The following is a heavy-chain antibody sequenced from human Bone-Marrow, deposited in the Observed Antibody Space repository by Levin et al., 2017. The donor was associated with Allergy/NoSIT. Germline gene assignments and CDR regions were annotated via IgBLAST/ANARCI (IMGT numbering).Heavy chain of an antibody. D-gene: IGHD2-2*01. J-gene: IGHJ3*02. V-gene: IGHV5-51*01. CDR1: GNSFVNYW. CDR2: ISPAISDI. Sequence: GGSLRLSCKGSGNSFVNYWIAWVRQMPGKGPEWMGIISPAISDIRYSPSFQGRVTISVDRSISTAFLQWTSLKASDSAIYYCASPGEECSSTACFAKPLEIWGQGTLVTVS. CDR3: ASPGEECSSTACFAKPLEI.